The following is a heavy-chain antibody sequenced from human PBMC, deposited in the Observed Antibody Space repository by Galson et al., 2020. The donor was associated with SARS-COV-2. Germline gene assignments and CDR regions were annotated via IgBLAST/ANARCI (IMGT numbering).Heavy chain of an antibody. CDR1: GFTVRSYG. D-gene: IGHD6-19*01. V-gene: IGHV3-30*18. Sequence: GESLKISCAASGFTVRSYGMHWVRQAPGKGLEWVAVISHDGSNKYYADSVKGRFTISRDNSKNTLYLQINSLRAEDTAVYYCAKSYGSGWYEGGTHLLCDYWGQGTLVTVSS. CDR2: ISHDGSNK. J-gene: IGHJ4*02. CDR3: AKSYGSGWYEGGTHLLCDY.